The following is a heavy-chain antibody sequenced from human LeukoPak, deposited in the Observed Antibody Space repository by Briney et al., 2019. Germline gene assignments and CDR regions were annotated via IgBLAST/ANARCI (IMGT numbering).Heavy chain of an antibody. V-gene: IGHV7-4-1*02. CDR3: AIDLTGSYLRFAD. J-gene: IGHJ4*02. Sequence: ASVKVSCKASGYTFTSYDIHWVRQAPGQGLEWMGWINTNTGNPTYAQGFTGRFVFSLDTSVSTAYLHISGLKAEDTAVYYCAIDLTGSYLRFADWGQGTLVTVSS. CDR2: INTNTGNP. CDR1: GYTFTSYD. D-gene: IGHD1-26*01.